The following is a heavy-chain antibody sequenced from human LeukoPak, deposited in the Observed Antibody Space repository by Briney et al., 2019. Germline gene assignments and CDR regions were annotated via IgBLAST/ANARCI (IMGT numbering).Heavy chain of an antibody. Sequence: TSETLSLTCTVSGGSVSSGSYYWSWIRQPPGKGLEWVGYIYYSGSTNYNPSLKSRVTISVDTSKNQFSLKLSSVTAADTAVYYCARGPTAYYFDYWGQGTLVTVSS. V-gene: IGHV4-61*01. CDR1: GGSVSSGSYY. J-gene: IGHJ4*02. CDR3: ARGPTAYYFDY. CDR2: IYYSGST.